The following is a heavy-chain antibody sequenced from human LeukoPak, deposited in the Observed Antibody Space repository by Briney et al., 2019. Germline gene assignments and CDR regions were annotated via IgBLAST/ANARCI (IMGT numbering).Heavy chain of an antibody. CDR1: GFTFSSYG. Sequence: VQPGRSLRLSCAASGFTFSSYGMHWVRQAPGKGLEWVAVIWYDGSNKYYADSAKGRFTISRDNSKNTLYLQMNSLRAEDTAVYYCAKDLRGYSYGYVYWGQGTLVTVSS. CDR3: AKDLRGYSYGYVY. V-gene: IGHV3-33*06. J-gene: IGHJ4*02. D-gene: IGHD5-18*01. CDR2: IWYDGSNK.